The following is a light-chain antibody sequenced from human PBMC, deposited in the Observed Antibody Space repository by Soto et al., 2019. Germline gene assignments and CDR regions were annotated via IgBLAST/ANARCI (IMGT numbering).Light chain of an antibody. V-gene: IGLV2-23*03. Sequence: QSALTQPASVSGSPGQSITISCTGTSSDVGSYNFVSWYQQHPGKAPKFIIYEGTKRPSGVSNRFSGSKSGNTASLTISGLQAEDEADYYCCSYAGADTFVIFGGGTNSPS. CDR1: SSDVGSYNF. J-gene: IGLJ2*01. CDR2: EGT. CDR3: CSYAGADTFVI.